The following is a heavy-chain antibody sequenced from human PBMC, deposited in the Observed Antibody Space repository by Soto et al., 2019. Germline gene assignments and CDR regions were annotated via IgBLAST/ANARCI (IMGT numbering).Heavy chain of an antibody. Sequence: TSETLSLTCGVPGGTVASSHWWSWVRQSPGRGLEWIGNVYHTGDTNFNPSLQSRVTFSVDKSNNQFSLRLTSVTAADTAVYFCAREIVTAGGNNYFDPWGPGTLVTVSS. CDR1: GGTVASSHW. CDR3: AREIVTAGGNNYFDP. V-gene: IGHV4-4*02. J-gene: IGHJ5*02. CDR2: VYHTGDT. D-gene: IGHD2-21*02.